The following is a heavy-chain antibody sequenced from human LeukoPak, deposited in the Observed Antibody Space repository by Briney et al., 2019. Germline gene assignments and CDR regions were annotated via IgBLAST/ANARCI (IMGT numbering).Heavy chain of an antibody. J-gene: IGHJ4*02. CDR2: FYPGDSDT. CDR3: ARRSGFGVSGYYFDY. V-gene: IGHV5-51*04. D-gene: IGHD3-22*01. CDR1: GYSFTNYC. Sequence: GESLKISCKGPGYSFTNYCIGGGRQMPGEGLEWLGMFYPGDSDTRYRPSFQAQFTTSVDMPITPAYLQCTSLQATTPVRSYSARRSGFGVSGYYFDYWGQGTLVTVSS.